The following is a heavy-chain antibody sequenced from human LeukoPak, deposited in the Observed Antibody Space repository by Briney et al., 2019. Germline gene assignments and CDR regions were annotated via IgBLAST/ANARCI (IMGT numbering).Heavy chain of an antibody. CDR1: GYTFNGYY. Sequence: ASVKVSCKASGYTFNGYYIHWVRQAPGQGLEWMGWINPNSGGTNYAQKFQGRVTMTRDMSISTAYMELSRLRSDDTAVFYCATSSGWKSNIDYWGQGTLVTVSS. J-gene: IGHJ4*02. V-gene: IGHV1-2*02. D-gene: IGHD6-19*01. CDR2: INPNSGGT. CDR3: ATSSGWKSNIDY.